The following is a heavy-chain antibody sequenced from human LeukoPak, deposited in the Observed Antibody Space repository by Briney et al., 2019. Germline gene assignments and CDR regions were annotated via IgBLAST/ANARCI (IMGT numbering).Heavy chain of an antibody. CDR2: INPNSGGT. CDR1: GYTFTGYY. J-gene: IGHJ4*02. Sequence: AXVKVSCKASGYTFTGYYMHWVRQAPGQGLEWMGRINPNSGGTNYAQKFQGRVTMTRDTSISTAYMELSRLRSDDTAVYYCARDHRGSYLFDYWGQGTLVTVSS. D-gene: IGHD1-26*01. CDR3: ARDHRGSYLFDY. V-gene: IGHV1-2*06.